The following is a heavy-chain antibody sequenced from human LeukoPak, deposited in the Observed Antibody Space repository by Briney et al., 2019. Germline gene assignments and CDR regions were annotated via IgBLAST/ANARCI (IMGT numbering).Heavy chain of an antibody. D-gene: IGHD6-19*01. J-gene: IGHJ6*03. CDR2: FHPENGET. CDR3: ARDMQWLVSYYYYYYMDV. CDR1: GYTLTELS. Sequence: ASVKVSCKVSGYTLTELSIHWVRQAPGKGLEWMGGFHPENGETIYAQKFQGRVTMTRDMSTSTVYMELSSLRSEDTAVYYCARDMQWLVSYYYYYYMDVWGKGTTVTVSS. V-gene: IGHV1-24*01.